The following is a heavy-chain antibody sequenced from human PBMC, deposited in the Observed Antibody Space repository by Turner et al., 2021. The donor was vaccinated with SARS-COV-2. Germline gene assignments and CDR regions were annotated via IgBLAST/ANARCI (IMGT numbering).Heavy chain of an antibody. D-gene: IGHD3-22*01. CDR1: GFNFDDYT. CDR3: AKDFSSGYYSRYFQH. J-gene: IGHJ1*01. CDR2: IRWDGGST. V-gene: IGHV3-43*01. Sequence: EVHLVESGGAVVQPGGSLRLSCAASGFNFDDYTMHWVRQAPGKGLEWVSLIRWDGGSTYYADSVKGRFTISRDNSKNSLYLQMNSLRTEDSALYYCAKDFSSGYYSRYFQHWGQGTLVTVSS.